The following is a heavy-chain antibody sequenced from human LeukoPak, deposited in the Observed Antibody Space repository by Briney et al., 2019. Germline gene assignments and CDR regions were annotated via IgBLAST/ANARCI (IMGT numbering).Heavy chain of an antibody. Sequence: GGSLRLSCAASGFTFSSYAMSWVRQAPGKGLEWVSAISGSGGSTYYADSVKGRFTISRDNSKNTLYPQMNSLRAEDTAVYYCAKGRVAARSVYYFDYWGQGTLVTVSS. CDR3: AKGRVAARSVYYFDY. V-gene: IGHV3-23*01. J-gene: IGHJ4*02. D-gene: IGHD6-6*01. CDR2: ISGSGGST. CDR1: GFTFSSYA.